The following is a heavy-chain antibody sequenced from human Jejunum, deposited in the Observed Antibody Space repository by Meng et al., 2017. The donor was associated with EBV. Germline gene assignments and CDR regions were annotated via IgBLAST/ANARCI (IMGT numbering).Heavy chain of an antibody. V-gene: IGHV7-4-1*02. CDR3: ARDWGGDYLDY. CDR2: INTKPGNP. Sequence: QAQLVQTGSQVKNPGASVKVSCKASGYTFSSYAMNWVRRAPGQGLKWMGWINTKPGNPTYAQGFTGRFVFSLDTSVGTAYLQISSLKAEDTAVYYCARDWGGDYLDYWGQGTLVTVSS. D-gene: IGHD3-10*01. CDR1: GYTFSSYA. J-gene: IGHJ4*02.